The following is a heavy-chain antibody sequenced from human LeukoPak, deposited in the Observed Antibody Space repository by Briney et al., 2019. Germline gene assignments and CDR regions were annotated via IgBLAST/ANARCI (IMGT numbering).Heavy chain of an antibody. CDR3: ARKRGNFYGSGSYIDY. Sequence: PSETLSLTCTVSGGSISSSSYYWGWIRQPPGKGLEWIGIIYFSGTTHYKPSLKSRVTISVDTSKNQFSLKLSSVTAADTAVYYCARKRGNFYGSGSYIDYWGQGTLVTVSS. D-gene: IGHD3-10*01. J-gene: IGHJ4*02. CDR1: GGSISSSSYY. V-gene: IGHV4-39*07. CDR2: IYFSGTT.